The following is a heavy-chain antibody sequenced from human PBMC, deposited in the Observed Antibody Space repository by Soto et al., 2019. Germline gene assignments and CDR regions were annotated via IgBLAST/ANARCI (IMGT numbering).Heavy chain of an antibody. Sequence: SETLSLTCTVSGGYISSSRYYWGWIRQHPGKCLEWIGSIYYSGSTYYNPSLRRRVTLSVDSSKNQFSLMLSSVTAAYTALYYCASNYYYRRTPPENWFDPWGQGTLVT. V-gene: IGHV4-39*01. CDR3: ASNYYYRRTPPENWFDP. CDR1: GGYISSSRYY. J-gene: IGHJ5*02. D-gene: IGHD3-22*01. CDR2: IYYSGST.